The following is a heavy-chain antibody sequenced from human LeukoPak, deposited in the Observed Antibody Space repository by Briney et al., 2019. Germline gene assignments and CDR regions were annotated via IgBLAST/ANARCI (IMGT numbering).Heavy chain of an antibody. J-gene: IGHJ4*01. CDR1: GFTFTDYY. CDR3: ARDGSTYCSSPSCYQPFFDY. Sequence: GGSLRLTCAASGFTFTDYYMSWIRQAPGKGLEWVSYISSRGSIIYYADSVKGRFTISRDNAKNSLYLQMNSLRAEDTAVYYCARDGSTYCSSPSCYQPFFDYWGHGTLVTVSS. D-gene: IGHD2-2*01. V-gene: IGHV3-11*04. CDR2: ISSRGSII.